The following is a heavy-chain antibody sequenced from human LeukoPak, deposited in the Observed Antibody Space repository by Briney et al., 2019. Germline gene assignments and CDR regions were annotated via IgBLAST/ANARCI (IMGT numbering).Heavy chain of an antibody. CDR3: ARDSGTMGWYYFDY. V-gene: IGHV3-30*03. CDR1: GFTFSSYG. D-gene: IGHD4/OR15-4a*01. J-gene: IGHJ4*02. CDR2: ISYDGSNK. Sequence: GGSLRLSCAASGFTFSSYGMHWVRQAPGKGLEWVAVISYDGSNKYYADSVKGRFTISRDNSKNTLYLQMNSLRAEDTAVYYCARDSGTMGWYYFDYWGQGTLVTVSS.